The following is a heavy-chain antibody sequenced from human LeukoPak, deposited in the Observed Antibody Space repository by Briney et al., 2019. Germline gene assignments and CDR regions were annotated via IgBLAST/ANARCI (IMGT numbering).Heavy chain of an antibody. D-gene: IGHD5-12*01. CDR1: GGSLSPHY. Sequence: PSETLSLTCAVSGGSLSPHYWSWIRRPLGKGLAWIGEINNRRTTNYSPSLRGRATISVDTSKNQFSLRLTSVTAADTAIYYCARVPLWWLTPFDFWGQGTLATVSS. J-gene: IGHJ4*02. CDR3: ARVPLWWLTPFDF. CDR2: INNRRTT. V-gene: IGHV4-34*01.